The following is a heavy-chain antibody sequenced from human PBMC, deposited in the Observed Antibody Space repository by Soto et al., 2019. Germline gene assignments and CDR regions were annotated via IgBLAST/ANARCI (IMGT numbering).Heavy chain of an antibody. CDR3: ARGRDDCGGGTCYYYYGMDV. D-gene: IGHD2-15*01. V-gene: IGHV4-34*01. Sequence: QVQLQQWGAGLLKPSETLSLTCAVYGGSFSGHYWSWIRQPPGKGLGWMGEINHSGSTNYNPSLKSRVTISVDTSKKQFSLMLTSVTAADTAVYYCARGRDDCGGGTCYYYYGMDVWGQGTTVTVSS. J-gene: IGHJ6*02. CDR1: GGSFSGHY. CDR2: INHSGST.